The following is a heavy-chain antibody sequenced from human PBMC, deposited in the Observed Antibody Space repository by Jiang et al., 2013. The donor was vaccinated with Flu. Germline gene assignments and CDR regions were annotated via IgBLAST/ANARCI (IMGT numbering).Heavy chain of an antibody. CDR1: GGSFSGYY. J-gene: IGHJ5*02. Sequence: LLKPSETLSLTCAVYGGSFSGYYWSWIRQPPGKGLEWIGEINHSGSTNYNPSLKSRVTISVDTSKNQFSLKLSSVTAADTAVYYCARGNGEITMVRGVANWFDPWGQGTLVTVSS. D-gene: IGHD3-10*01. CDR2: INHSGST. V-gene: IGHV4-34*01. CDR3: ARGNGEITMVRGVANWFDP.